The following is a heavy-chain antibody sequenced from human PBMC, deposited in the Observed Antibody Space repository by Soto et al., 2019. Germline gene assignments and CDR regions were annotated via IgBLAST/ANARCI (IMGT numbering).Heavy chain of an antibody. CDR2: IYPTGRT. V-gene: IGHV4-30-2*01. J-gene: IGHJ6*02. D-gene: IGHD3-3*01. Sequence: WIWLRQPPGGGLEWIGSIYPTGRTYVIPALKSRVTMSLDKSKHQFSLNLTSVTAADTALYYCAREMTIFGVAPGGGVDVWGQGTTVTVSS. CDR3: AREMTIFGVAPGGGVDV.